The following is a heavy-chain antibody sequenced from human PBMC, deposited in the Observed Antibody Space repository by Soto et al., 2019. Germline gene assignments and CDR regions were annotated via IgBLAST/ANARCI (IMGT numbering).Heavy chain of an antibody. CDR3: ARRQGYCSGGSCYSCYYYYYRDV. J-gene: IGHJ6*03. CDR1: GGSFSGYY. Sequence: QVQLQQWGAGLLKPSETLSLTCAVYGGSFSGYYWSWIRQPPGKGLEWIGEINHSGSTNENPSLKSRVNISVDTSKNQFSLKLSSVTAADTAVYYCARRQGYCSGGSCYSCYYYYYRDVWGKGTTVTFSS. CDR2: INHSGST. D-gene: IGHD2-15*01. V-gene: IGHV4-34*01.